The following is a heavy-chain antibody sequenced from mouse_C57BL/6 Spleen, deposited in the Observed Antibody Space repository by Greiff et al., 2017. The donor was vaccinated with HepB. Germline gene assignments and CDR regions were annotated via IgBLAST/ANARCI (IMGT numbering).Heavy chain of an antibody. J-gene: IGHJ2*01. Sequence: QVQLQQSGPELVKPGASVKISCKASGYAFSSSWMNWVKQRPGKGLEWIGRIYPGDGDTNYNGKFKGKATLTADKSSSTAYMQLSSLTSADSAVYFCARAPLSGSYLDYWGQGTTLTVAS. CDR3: ARAPLSGSYLDY. V-gene: IGHV1-82*01. CDR1: GYAFSSSW. CDR2: IYPGDGDT. D-gene: IGHD2-3*01.